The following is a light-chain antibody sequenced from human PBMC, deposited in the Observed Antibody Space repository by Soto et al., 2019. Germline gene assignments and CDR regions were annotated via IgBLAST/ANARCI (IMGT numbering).Light chain of an antibody. CDR3: QQYNNWPPYT. CDR2: GAS. V-gene: IGKV3-15*01. J-gene: IGKJ2*01. Sequence: EIVMTQSPAILSVSPGERATLSCRASQSVSSNLAWYHQKPGQAPRLLIYGASTRATGIPARFSGSGSGTEFTLTISSLQSEDFAVYYCQQYNNWPPYTFGQGTKLEIK. CDR1: QSVSSN.